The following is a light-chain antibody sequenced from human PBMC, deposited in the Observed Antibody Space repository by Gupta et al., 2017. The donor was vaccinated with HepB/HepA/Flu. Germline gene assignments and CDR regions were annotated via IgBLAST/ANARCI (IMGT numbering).Light chain of an antibody. V-gene: IGKV1-12*01. CDR1: PAISNW. Sequence: DIQLTHSPSYVSASVGDRVTTTCRASPAISNWLAWYQQKPGKAPKLLIYAASNLQSGVPSRFSGSGSGTDFTLTIGRLQLEDFATYYCQQTNSFPRSFGGGMRVEI. CDR2: AAS. CDR3: QQTNSFPRS. J-gene: IGKJ4*01.